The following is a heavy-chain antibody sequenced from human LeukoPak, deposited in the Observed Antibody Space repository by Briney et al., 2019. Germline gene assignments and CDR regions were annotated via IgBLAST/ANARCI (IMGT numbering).Heavy chain of an antibody. D-gene: IGHD6-13*01. Sequence: GGSLRLSCAASAFTFSSNAMSWVRQAPGKGLEWVSAISGSGGSTYYADSVKGRFTISRDNSKNTLYLQMNSLRAEDTAVYYCARHGIAAAGTLLGYWGQGTLVTVSS. J-gene: IGHJ4*02. CDR2: ISGSGGST. V-gene: IGHV3-23*01. CDR1: AFTFSSNA. CDR3: ARHGIAAAGTLLGY.